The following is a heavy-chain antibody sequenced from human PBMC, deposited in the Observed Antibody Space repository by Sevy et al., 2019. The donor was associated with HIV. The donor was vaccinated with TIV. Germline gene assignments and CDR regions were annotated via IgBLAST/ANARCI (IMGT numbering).Heavy chain of an antibody. CDR2: IKQDGSDK. D-gene: IGHD1-26*01. CDR3: ARDLYSGSYYENY. CDR1: GFTLSNYW. V-gene: IGHV3-7*01. Sequence: GGSLRLSCAASGFTLSNYWMSWVRQAPGKGLEWVANIKQDGSDKYYVDSVKGRFTIYRENAKNSLYLQMNSLRAEDTAVYYCARDLYSGSYYENYWGQGTLVTVSS. J-gene: IGHJ4*01.